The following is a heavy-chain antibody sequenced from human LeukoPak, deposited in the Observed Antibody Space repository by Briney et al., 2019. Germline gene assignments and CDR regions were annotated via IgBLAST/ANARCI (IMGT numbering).Heavy chain of an antibody. CDR2: LIPIFGTA. V-gene: IGHV1-69*13. CDR1: GGTFSSYA. Sequence: SVKVSCKASGGTFSSYAISWVRQAPGQGLEWMGGLIPIFGTANYAQKFQGRVTITADESTSTAYMELSSLRSEDTAVYYCATLPDSSGYLQLKGHTDYWGQGTLVTVSS. J-gene: IGHJ4*02. CDR3: ATLPDSSGYLQLKGHTDY. D-gene: IGHD3-22*01.